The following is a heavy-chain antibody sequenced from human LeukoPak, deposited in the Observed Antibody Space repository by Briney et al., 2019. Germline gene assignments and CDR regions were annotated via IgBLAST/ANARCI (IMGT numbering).Heavy chain of an antibody. V-gene: IGHV4-59*01. CDR3: ARDRRTSSTPNDAFDI. CDR1: GGSISSYY. D-gene: IGHD6-13*01. Sequence: PSETLSLTCTVSGGSISSYYWSWIRQPPGKGLEWIGYMYYTGSTNYNPSLESRVTISVDRSKNQFSLKLSSVTAADTALYYCARDRRTSSTPNDAFDIWGQGTLVTVSS. J-gene: IGHJ3*02. CDR2: MYYTGST.